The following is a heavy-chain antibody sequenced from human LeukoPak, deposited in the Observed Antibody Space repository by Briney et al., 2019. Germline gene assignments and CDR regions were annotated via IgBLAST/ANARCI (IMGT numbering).Heavy chain of an antibody. CDR1: GYTFTGYY. V-gene: IGHV1-2*02. CDR2: INPNSGGT. D-gene: IGHD3-3*01. J-gene: IGHJ4*02. CDR3: ARDPAIFGVVIVFFDY. Sequence: ASVKVSCKASGYTFTGYYMHWVRQAPGQGLEWMGWINPNSGGTNYAQKFQGRVTMTRDTSISTAYMELSRLRSDDTAVYYCARDPAIFGVVIVFFDYWGQGTLVTVSS.